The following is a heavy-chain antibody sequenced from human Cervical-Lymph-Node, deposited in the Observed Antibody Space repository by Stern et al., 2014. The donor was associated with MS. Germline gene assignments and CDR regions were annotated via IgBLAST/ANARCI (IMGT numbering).Heavy chain of an antibody. CDR1: GYMFASYW. CDR2: IYPDDSET. CDR3: VRRDAFWDKDAFDV. Sequence: VQLVQSGPEVKKPGESVKISCQGAGYMFASYWIGWVRQMPGKGLEWMGIIYPDDSETGTTPSLQGQVTISAAKSITTASLHWSSLKASDSDMYYCVRRDAFWDKDAFDVWNQGTHVTVSS. J-gene: IGHJ3*01. V-gene: IGHV5-51*01. D-gene: IGHD3-3*01.